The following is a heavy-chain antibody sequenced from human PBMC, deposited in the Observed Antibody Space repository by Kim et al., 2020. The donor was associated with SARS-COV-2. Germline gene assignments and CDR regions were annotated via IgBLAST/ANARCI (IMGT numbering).Heavy chain of an antibody. J-gene: IGHJ4*02. CDR1: GYTFTSYG. CDR3: ARDQVGGYDILTGYYRFDY. CDR2: ISAYNGNT. D-gene: IGHD3-9*01. Sequence: ASVKVSCKASGYTFTSYGISWVRQAPGQGLEWMGWISAYNGNTNYAQKLQGRVTMTTDTSTSTAYMELRSLRSDDTAVYYCARDQVGGYDILTGYYRFDYWGQGTLVTVSS. V-gene: IGHV1-18*01.